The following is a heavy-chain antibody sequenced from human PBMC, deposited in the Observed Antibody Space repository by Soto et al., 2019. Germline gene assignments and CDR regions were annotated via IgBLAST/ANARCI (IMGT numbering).Heavy chain of an antibody. D-gene: IGHD3-3*01. V-gene: IGHV3-21*01. Sequence: VGSLRVPCAAAGLTCSDHYRNRVLQAPGKGLEWVSSISSSSSYIYDADSVKGRFTISRDNAKNSLYLQMNSLRAEDTAVYYCARGLIYDFWSGPDWFDPWGQGTLVTVSS. CDR1: GLTCSDHY. J-gene: IGHJ5*02. CDR2: ISSSSSYI. CDR3: ARGLIYDFWSGPDWFDP.